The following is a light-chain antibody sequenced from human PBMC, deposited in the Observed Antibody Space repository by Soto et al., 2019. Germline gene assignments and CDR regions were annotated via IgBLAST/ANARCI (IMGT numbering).Light chain of an antibody. J-gene: IGLJ1*01. Sequence: QSVLTQPPSASGSPGQSVTISCAGTINDVGGYNYVSWYQQHPGKVPQLMIYQVTKLPSGVPDRFSASKSDTTASLTISWRQAEDEGDYYCMSYAGGNRFVFGTGTKLTVL. CDR2: QVT. V-gene: IGLV2-8*01. CDR1: INDVGGYNY. CDR3: MSYAGGNRFV.